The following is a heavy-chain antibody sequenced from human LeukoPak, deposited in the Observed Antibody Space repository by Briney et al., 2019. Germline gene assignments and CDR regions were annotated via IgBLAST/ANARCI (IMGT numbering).Heavy chain of an antibody. J-gene: IGHJ4*02. V-gene: IGHV3-7*01. D-gene: IGHD3-10*01. CDR1: GFSFSVYW. CDR2: IRDGETER. CDR3: ARAVARGFLYYFDY. Sequence: GGSLRLSCAASGFSFSVYWMSWVRQAPGKGLEWVASIRDGETERYYVGSVKGRFAISRDNAKNSLYLQMNSLRAEDRGVYFCARAVARGFLYYFDYWGQGTLVTVSS.